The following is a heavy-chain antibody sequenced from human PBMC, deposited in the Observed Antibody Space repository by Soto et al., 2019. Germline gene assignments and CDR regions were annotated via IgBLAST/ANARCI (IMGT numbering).Heavy chain of an antibody. CDR1: GFTFSSYS. CDR2: ISFDGSYE. J-gene: IGHJ4*02. CDR3: AGGAGKTVASTPFDS. D-gene: IGHD6-19*01. V-gene: IGHV3-30-3*01. Sequence: QVQLVESGGGVVQPGRSLRLSCAASGFTFSSYSIHWVRQAPGKGLEWVAVISFDGSYEYYADSVKGRFTISRDNSKNTLYLKRNSRRAENTVVFYGAGGAGKTVASTPFDSGGQGPLVPVPS.